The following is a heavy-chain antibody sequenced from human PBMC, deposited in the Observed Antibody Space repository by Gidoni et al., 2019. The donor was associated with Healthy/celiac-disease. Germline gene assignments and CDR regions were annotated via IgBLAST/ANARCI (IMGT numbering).Heavy chain of an antibody. CDR2: IWYDGSNT. CDR1: VFTFSIYG. J-gene: IGHJ4*02. Sequence: QVHMVASGGGGVQPERSMSLSWTASVFTFSIYGMHLDSQAPGKGLEWVEVIWYDGSNTYYAASVKGRFTISRDNSKITLYLQRNSLSAEDTGVYYCARYSVAIDYWGQGTLVTVSS. CDR3: ARYSVAIDY. V-gene: IGHV3-33*01. D-gene: IGHD2-21*01.